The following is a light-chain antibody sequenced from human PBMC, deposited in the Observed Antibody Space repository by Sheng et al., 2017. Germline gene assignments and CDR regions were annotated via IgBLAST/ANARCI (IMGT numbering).Light chain of an antibody. Sequence: SYELTQPSSVSVSPGQTAKITCSGDILAKKYGRWFQQKPGQAPKLVIYKDTERPSGISERFSGSSSGNSVTLAISGAQVEDEADYYCYSVADNEDVFGGGTKLTV. V-gene: IGLV3-27*01. CDR1: ILAKKY. J-gene: IGLJ3*02. CDR2: KDT. CDR3: YSVADNEDV.